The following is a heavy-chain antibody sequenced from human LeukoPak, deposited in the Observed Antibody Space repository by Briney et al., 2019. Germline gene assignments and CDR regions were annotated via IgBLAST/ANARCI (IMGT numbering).Heavy chain of an antibody. CDR1: GGSISSGGYY. Sequence: KPSQTLSLTCTVSGGSISSGGYYWSWIRQHPGKGLEWIGYIYYSGSTYYNPSLKSRVTISVDTSKNQFSLQLGSVTAADTAVYYCAGHIIYSKKPSFDHWGQGTLVTVSS. V-gene: IGHV4-31*03. CDR3: AGHIIYSKKPSFDH. CDR2: IYYSGST. J-gene: IGHJ4*02. D-gene: IGHD4-11*01.